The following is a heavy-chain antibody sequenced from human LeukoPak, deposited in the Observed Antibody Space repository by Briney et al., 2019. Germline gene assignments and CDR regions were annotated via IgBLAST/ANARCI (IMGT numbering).Heavy chain of an antibody. CDR3: ASGPYSSSYFAS. CDR2: ISGGGEHT. D-gene: IGHD6-13*01. V-gene: IGHV3-23*01. CDR1: GFTFSSYW. Sequence: GGSLRLSCVASGFTFSSYWMHWVRQDPRKGLEWVADISGGGEHTFYADSVKGRFTISRDNSKDTLHLQMSILRPEDTALYYCASGPYSSSYFASWGQGTMVTVSS. J-gene: IGHJ4*02.